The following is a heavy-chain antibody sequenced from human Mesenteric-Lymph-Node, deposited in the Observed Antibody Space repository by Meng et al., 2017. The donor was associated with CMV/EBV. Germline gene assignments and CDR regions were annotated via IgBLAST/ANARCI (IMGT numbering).Heavy chain of an antibody. CDR1: GFAFSNYA. CDR2: ISSSGGDT. V-gene: IGHV3-23*01. J-gene: IGHJ1*01. CDR3: AALRFLEWFYSSHP. D-gene: IGHD3-3*01. Sequence: GESLKISCAASGFAFSNYAMNWVRQAPGKGLEWVSGISSSGGDTYYADSVKGRFTMSRDNSKNTLSLQMNSLRAEDTAVYYCAALRFLEWFYSSHPWGQGTLVTVSS.